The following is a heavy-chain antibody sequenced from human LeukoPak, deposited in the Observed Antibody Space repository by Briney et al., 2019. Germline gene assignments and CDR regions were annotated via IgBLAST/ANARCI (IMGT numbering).Heavy chain of an antibody. CDR3: ARVHCSGGGCSS. V-gene: IGHV3-11*01. CDR1: GFTFRDFY. D-gene: IGHD2-15*01. Sequence: GGSLRLSCAASGFTFRDFYMSWIRQAPGKGLEFISYISGGGDTIFYADSVKGRFTISRDNAKNSLYLQMNSLRAEDTAVYYCARVHCSGGGCSSWGQGTLVTVSS. CDR2: ISGGGDTI. J-gene: IGHJ4*02.